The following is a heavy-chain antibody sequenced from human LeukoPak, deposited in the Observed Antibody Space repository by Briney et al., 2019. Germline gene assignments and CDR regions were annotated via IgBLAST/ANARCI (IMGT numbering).Heavy chain of an antibody. Sequence: GGSLRLSCAASGFTFSSYEMNWVRQAPGKGLEWVSYISYSGSIIYYADSVKGRFTISRDNAKNSLYLQMNSLRAEDTAVYYCARDPQGAAFDIWGQGTMVTVSS. CDR1: GFTFSSYE. D-gene: IGHD3-16*01. CDR2: ISYSGSII. V-gene: IGHV3-48*03. CDR3: ARDPQGAAFDI. J-gene: IGHJ3*02.